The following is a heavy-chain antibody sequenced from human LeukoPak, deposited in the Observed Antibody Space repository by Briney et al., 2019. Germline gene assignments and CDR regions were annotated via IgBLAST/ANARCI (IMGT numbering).Heavy chain of an antibody. J-gene: IGHJ4*02. CDR1: GYSFTGYF. D-gene: IGHD3-22*01. CDR2: IDPNSGDT. CDR3: ARSGSTGYSLDY. Sequence: ASVKVSCKASGYSFTGYFIRWVRQAPGQGLEWMGCIDPNSGDTKYAQKFRGRVSMPRDTSTRTAYMELSRLKSDDTAVYFCARSGSTGYSLDYWGQGTLVTVSS. V-gene: IGHV1-2*02.